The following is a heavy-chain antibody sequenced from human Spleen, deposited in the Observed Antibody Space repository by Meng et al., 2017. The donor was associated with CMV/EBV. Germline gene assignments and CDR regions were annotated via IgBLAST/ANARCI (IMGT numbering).Heavy chain of an antibody. CDR1: GYFISSGYY. CDR3: SRDTTYYGMDV. CDR2: IYHGGST. V-gene: IGHV4-38-2*02. Sequence: GSLRLSCTVSGYFISSGYYWGWIRQPPGKGLEWIGNIYHGGSTYSNPSLKSRVTISVGTSKNQFSLKLTSVTAADTAVYYCSRDTTYYGMDVWGQGTLVTVSS. J-gene: IGHJ6*02. D-gene: IGHD1-1*01.